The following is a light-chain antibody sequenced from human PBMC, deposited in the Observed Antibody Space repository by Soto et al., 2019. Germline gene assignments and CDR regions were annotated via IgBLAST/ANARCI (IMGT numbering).Light chain of an antibody. V-gene: IGKV3-20*01. CDR1: QSVNNNY. CDR3: QQYGESPFT. CDR2: GAS. J-gene: IGKJ3*01. Sequence: EIMLTQSPGTLALSPGERATLSCRASQSVNNNYLTWYQQKRGQAPRLLIHGASSRATGIPDRFSGSGSGTDFTLTISRLEPEDFAVYYCQQYGESPFTFGPGTKVGIK.